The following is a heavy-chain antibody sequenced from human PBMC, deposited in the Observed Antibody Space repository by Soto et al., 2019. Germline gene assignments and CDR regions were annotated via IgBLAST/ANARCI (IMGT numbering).Heavy chain of an antibody. J-gene: IGHJ5*02. V-gene: IGHV3-30*18. Sequence: VQLVESGGGVVQPGRSLRLSCAASGFTFSSYGMHWVRQAPGKGLEWVAVISYDGSNKYYADSVKGRFTISRDNSKNTLYLQMNSLRAEDTAVYYCAKDRWGGGYCSGGSCYSWFDPWGQGTLVTVSS. D-gene: IGHD2-15*01. CDR2: ISYDGSNK. CDR3: AKDRWGGGYCSGGSCYSWFDP. CDR1: GFTFSSYG.